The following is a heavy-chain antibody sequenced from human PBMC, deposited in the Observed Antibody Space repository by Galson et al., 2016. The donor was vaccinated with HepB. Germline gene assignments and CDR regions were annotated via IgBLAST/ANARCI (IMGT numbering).Heavy chain of an antibody. CDR2: IIPVFDAA. J-gene: IGHJ5*02. CDR3: ARDAEILTEGTNWLDP. CDR1: GGTFGSYG. Sequence: SVKVSCKASGGTFGSYGVSWVRQAPGQGLEWMGGIIPVFDAANYAQKVQGRVTISANRSTHTVYMELHGLKSEDTAVYYCARDAEILTEGTNWLDPWGQGTLVIVSS. V-gene: IGHV1-69*06. D-gene: IGHD3-9*01.